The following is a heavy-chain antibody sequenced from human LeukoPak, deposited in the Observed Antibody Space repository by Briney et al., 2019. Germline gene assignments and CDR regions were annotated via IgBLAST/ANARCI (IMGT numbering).Heavy chain of an antibody. V-gene: IGHV4-61*05. D-gene: IGHD2-2*01. J-gene: IGHJ5*02. CDR1: GGSISSSSYY. Sequence: PSETLSLTCTVSGGSISSSSYYWGWIRQPPGKGLEWIGYIYYSGSTNYNPSLKSRVTISVDTSKNQFSLKLSSVTAADTAVYYCARLKAWEYQLLWGTNNWFDPWGQGTLVTVSS. CDR3: ARLKAWEYQLLWGTNNWFDP. CDR2: IYYSGST.